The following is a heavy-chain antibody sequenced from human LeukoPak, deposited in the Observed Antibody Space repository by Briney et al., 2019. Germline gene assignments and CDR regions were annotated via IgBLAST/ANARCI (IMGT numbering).Heavy chain of an antibody. CDR2: IFHGGNT. J-gene: IGHJ3*02. Sequence: SESLSLTCTVSGGSISSSSYYWSWLRQPPGTGLERLGRIFHGGNTYYSPSFRRRVTISAERSKKQFYLRLRCVTAADTAVYYCAGWSSGSSAYDIWGHGTMVTVSS. D-gene: IGHD1-14*01. CDR3: AGWSSGSSAYDI. CDR1: GGSISSSSYY. V-gene: IGHV4-39*01.